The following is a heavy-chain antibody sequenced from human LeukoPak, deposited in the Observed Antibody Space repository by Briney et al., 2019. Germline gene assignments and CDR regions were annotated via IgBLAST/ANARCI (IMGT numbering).Heavy chain of an antibody. V-gene: IGHV4-59*01. CDR2: IYYSGST. J-gene: IGHJ6*02. CDR3: ARDRGSRGYYYYGMDV. CDR1: GGSISSYY. D-gene: IGHD2-15*01. Sequence: PSETLSLTCTVCGGSISSYYWSWIRQPPGKGLQWIGYIYYSGSTNYNPSLKSRVTISVDTSKNQFSLKLSSVTAADTAVYYCARDRGSRGYYYYGMDVWGQGTTVTVSS.